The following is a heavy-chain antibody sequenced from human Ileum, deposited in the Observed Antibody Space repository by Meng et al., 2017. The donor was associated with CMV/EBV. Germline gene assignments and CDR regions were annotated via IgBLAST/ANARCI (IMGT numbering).Heavy chain of an antibody. V-gene: IGHV4-4*07. CDR2: IYTGGPT. J-gene: IGHJ4*02. CDR1: SASISPYY. D-gene: IGHD3-10*01. CDR3: ARGQTVRGFEY. Sequence: QADLRGSGPGLVKPSETLSLTCTVSSASISPYYWNWIRQPAGKGLEWIGRIYTGGPTDYNPSLKSRVTMSVDTSKNQFFLNLSSVTAADTAVYYCARGQTVRGFEYWGLGILVTVSS.